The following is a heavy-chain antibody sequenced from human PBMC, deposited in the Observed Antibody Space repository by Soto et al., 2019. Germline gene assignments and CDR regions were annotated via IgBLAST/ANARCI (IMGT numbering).Heavy chain of an antibody. Sequence: GGSLRLSCAGSGFTFSSHWMSWVRQAPGKGLEWVANISPDGSAMSYVDSVQDRFTITRDNAKNTLYLQMNSLRTEDTAMYYCTKDRLQMDIDYSGQGTLVTVSS. CDR2: ISPDGSAM. V-gene: IGHV3-7*01. CDR3: TKDRLQMDIDY. D-gene: IGHD3-16*01. J-gene: IGHJ4*02. CDR1: GFTFSSHW.